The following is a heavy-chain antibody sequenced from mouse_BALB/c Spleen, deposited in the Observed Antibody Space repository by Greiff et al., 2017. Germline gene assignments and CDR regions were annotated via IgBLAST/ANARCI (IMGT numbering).Heavy chain of an antibody. J-gene: IGHJ4*01. CDR3: ARLDYEAMDY. Sequence: VQLKQSGAELVKPGASVKLSCTASGFNIKDTYMHWVKQRPEQGLEWIGRIDPANGNTKYDPKFQGKATITADTSSNTAYLQLSSLTSEDTAVYYCARLDYEAMDYWGQGTSVTVSS. CDR2: IDPANGNT. CDR1: GFNIKDTY. V-gene: IGHV14-3*02.